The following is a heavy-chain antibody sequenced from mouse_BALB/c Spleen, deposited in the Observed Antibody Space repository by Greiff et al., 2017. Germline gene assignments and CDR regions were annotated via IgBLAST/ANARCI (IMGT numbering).Heavy chain of an antibody. Sequence: SGFSLTGYGVNWVRQPPGKGLEWLGMIWGDGSTDYNSALKSRLSISKDNSKSQVFLKMNSLQTDDTARYYCARDKGYYGFYYAMDYWGQGTLVTVSA. CDR2: IWGDGST. CDR3: ARDKGYYGFYYAMDY. J-gene: IGHJ3*01. CDR1: GFSLTGYG. V-gene: IGHV2-6-7*01. D-gene: IGHD1-2*01.